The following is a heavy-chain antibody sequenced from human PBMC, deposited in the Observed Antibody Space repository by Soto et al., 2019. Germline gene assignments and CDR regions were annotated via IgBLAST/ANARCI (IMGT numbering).Heavy chain of an antibody. CDR1: GGSFSGYY. D-gene: IGHD2-15*01. V-gene: IGHV4-34*01. CDR2: INHSGST. J-gene: IGHJ5*02. CDR3: ASPRCGAGGCYSSWLAP. Sequence: QVQLQQWGAGLLKPSETLSLTCAVSGGSFSGYYWSWVRQPPGKGLEWIGEINHSGSTNYNPSLKRRVTISINTSKNHFSLKLSSVTAADTAVYYCASPRCGAGGCYSSWLAPWGQGTLVTVSS.